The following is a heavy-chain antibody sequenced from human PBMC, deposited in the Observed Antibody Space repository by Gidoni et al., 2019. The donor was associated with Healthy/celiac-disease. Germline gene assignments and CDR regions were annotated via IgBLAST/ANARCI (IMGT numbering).Heavy chain of an antibody. V-gene: IGHV4-31*03. J-gene: IGHJ5*02. CDR1: GGSISSGGYY. D-gene: IGHD2-2*01. CDR3: ARAFLVVVPAATAFDP. CDR2: IYYSGST. Sequence: QVQLQESGPGLVKPSQTLSLTCTVSGGSISSGGYYWSWIRQHPGKGLEWIGYIYYSGSTYYNPSLKSRVTISVDTSKNQFSLKQSSVTAADTAVYYCARAFLVVVPAATAFDPLGQGTLVTVSS.